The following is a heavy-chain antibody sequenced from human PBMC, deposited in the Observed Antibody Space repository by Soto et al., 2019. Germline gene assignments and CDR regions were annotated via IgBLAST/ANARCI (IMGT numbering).Heavy chain of an antibody. CDR1: GGSISSYY. J-gene: IGHJ6*02. CDR2: IYYSGRT. CDR3: ARVQAFSSSWYYYYGMDV. Sequence: SETLSLTCTVSGGSISSYYWSWIRQPPGKGLEWIGYIYYSGRTNYNPSLKSRVTISVDTSKNQFSLKLSSVTAADTAVYYCARVQAFSSSWYYYYGMDVWGQGNTVNVSS. D-gene: IGHD6-13*01. V-gene: IGHV4-59*01.